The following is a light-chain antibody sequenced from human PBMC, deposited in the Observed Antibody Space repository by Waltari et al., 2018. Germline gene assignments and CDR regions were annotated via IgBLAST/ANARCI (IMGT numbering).Light chain of an antibody. J-gene: IGKJ1*01. Sequence: EIVLTQSPGTLSLSPGERATLSCRASRSVSSSYLAWYQQNPGQAPRLLIYGASSRATGIPDRFSGSGSGTDFTLTISRLEPEDFAVYYCQQYGSSRTFGQGTKVEIK. V-gene: IGKV3-20*01. CDR2: GAS. CDR1: RSVSSSY. CDR3: QQYGSSRT.